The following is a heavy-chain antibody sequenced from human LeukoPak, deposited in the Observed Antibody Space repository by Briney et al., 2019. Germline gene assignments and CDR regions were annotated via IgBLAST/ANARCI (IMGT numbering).Heavy chain of an antibody. J-gene: IGHJ4*02. Sequence: SETLSLTCTVSGGSISSSSYYWGWIRQPPGKGLEWIGSIYYSGSTYYNPSLKSRVTISVDTSKNQFSLKLSSVTAADTAVYYCARQTSSSGWDSFDYWGPGTLVTVSS. CDR2: IYYSGST. D-gene: IGHD6-19*01. V-gene: IGHV4-39*01. CDR3: ARQTSSSGWDSFDY. CDR1: GGSISSSSYY.